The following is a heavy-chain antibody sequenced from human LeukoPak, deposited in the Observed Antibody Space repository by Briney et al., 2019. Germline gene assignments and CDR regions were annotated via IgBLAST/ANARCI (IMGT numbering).Heavy chain of an antibody. CDR3: ARDYGDYAAFDI. J-gene: IGHJ3*02. Sequence: KASGTLSLTCTVSGGSISSGGYYWSWIRQHPGKGLEWIGYIYYSGSTYYNPSLKSRVTISVDTSKNQFSLKLSSVTAADTAVYYCARDYGDYAAFDIWGQGTMVTVSS. D-gene: IGHD4-17*01. CDR1: GGSISSGGYY. CDR2: IYYSGST. V-gene: IGHV4-31*03.